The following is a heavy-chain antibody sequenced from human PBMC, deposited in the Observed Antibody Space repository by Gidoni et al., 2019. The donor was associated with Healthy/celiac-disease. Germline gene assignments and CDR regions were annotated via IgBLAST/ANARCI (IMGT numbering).Heavy chain of an antibody. V-gene: IGHV4-30-2*01. Sequence: QLQLQESGSGLVKPSQTLSLTCAVSGGSISSGGYSWSWIRQPPGKGLEWIGYIYHSGSTYYNPSLKSRVTISVDRSKNQFSLKLSSVTAADTAVYYCARDLGNYYDSSGLSFDYWGQGTLVTVSS. CDR1: GGSISSGGYS. CDR3: ARDLGNYYDSSGLSFDY. J-gene: IGHJ4*02. D-gene: IGHD3-22*01. CDR2: IYHSGST.